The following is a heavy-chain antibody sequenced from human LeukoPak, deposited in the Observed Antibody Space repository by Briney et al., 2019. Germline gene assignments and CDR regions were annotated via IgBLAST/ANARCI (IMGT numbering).Heavy chain of an antibody. CDR1: GGSFSGYY. J-gene: IGHJ4*02. D-gene: IGHD3-22*01. V-gene: IGHV4-34*01. Sequence: SETLSLTCAVYGGSFSGYYWSWIRQPPGKGLEWIGEINHSGSTNYNPSLKSRVTISVDTSKNQFSLKLSSVTAADTAVYYCARGFITMIVVAYPFDYWGQGTLVTVSS. CDR2: INHSGST. CDR3: ARGFITMIVVAYPFDY.